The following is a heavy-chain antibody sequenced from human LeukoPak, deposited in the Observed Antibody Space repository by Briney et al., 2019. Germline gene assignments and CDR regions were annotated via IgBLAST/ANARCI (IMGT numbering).Heavy chain of an antibody. CDR3: AREGVYDFWSGPSFDY. V-gene: IGHV4-61*02. J-gene: IGHJ4*02. D-gene: IGHD3-3*01. CDR2: IYTSGST. Sequence: SETLSLTCTVSGGSISSGSYYWSWIRQPAGKGLEWIGRIYTSGSTNYNPSFKSRVTISVDTSKNQFSLKLSSVTAADTAVYYCAREGVYDFWSGPSFDYWGQGTLVTVSS. CDR1: GGSISSGSYY.